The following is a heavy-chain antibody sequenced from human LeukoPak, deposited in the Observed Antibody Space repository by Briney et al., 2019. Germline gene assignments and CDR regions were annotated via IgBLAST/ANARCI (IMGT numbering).Heavy chain of an antibody. D-gene: IGHD3-22*01. J-gene: IGHJ4*02. CDR1: GFTFSSYS. Sequence: GGSLRLSCAASGFTFSSYSMNWFRQAPGKGLEWVSSISSSSSYIYYADSVKGRFTISRDNAKNSLYLQMNSLRAEDTAVYYCAREPYYDSSGLGDYFDYWGQGTLVTVSS. CDR3: AREPYYDSSGLGDYFDY. V-gene: IGHV3-21*01. CDR2: ISSSSSYI.